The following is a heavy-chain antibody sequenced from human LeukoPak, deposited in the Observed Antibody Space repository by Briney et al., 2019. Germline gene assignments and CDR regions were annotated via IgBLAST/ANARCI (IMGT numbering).Heavy chain of an antibody. J-gene: IGHJ4*02. V-gene: IGHV3-7*01. CDR1: GLTFSTYW. D-gene: IGHD6-13*01. CDR2: IKQDGSET. CDR3: VRDWYRSFDY. Sequence: PGGSLRLSCAASGLTFSTYWMTWVRQAPGKGLEWVANIKQDGSETYYVDSVKGRFTMSRDNAKNSLYLQMNSLRAEDTAVYYCVRDWYRSFDYWGQGTLVTVSS.